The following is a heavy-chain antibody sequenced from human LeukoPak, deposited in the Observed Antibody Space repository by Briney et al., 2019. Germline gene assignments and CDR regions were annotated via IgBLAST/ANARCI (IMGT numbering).Heavy chain of an antibody. D-gene: IGHD3-3*01. CDR1: GESFSDYF. CDR3: ARGLTLEWSPLTWFDP. Sequence: SETLSLTCAVYGESFSDYFWTWIRQPPGKGLEWTGDINHSGSTNYNPSLKSRVTISLDTSKNQFSLKLTSMTAADTAVYYCARGLTLEWSPLTWFDPWGQGTLVTVSS. J-gene: IGHJ5*02. V-gene: IGHV4-34*01. CDR2: INHSGST.